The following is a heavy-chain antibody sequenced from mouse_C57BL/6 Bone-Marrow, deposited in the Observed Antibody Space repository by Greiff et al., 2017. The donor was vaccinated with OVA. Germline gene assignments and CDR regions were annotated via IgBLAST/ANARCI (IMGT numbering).Heavy chain of an antibody. CDR2: ISYDGSN. Sequence: EVQLQESGPGLVKPSQSLSLTCSVTGYSITSGYYWNWIRQFPGNKLEWMGYISYDGSNNYNPSLKNRISITRDTSKNQFFLKLNSVTTEDTATYYCAREGGIGNYRDYAMDYWGQGTSVTVSS. D-gene: IGHD2-1*01. V-gene: IGHV3-6*01. J-gene: IGHJ4*01. CDR3: AREGGIGNYRDYAMDY. CDR1: GYSITSGYY.